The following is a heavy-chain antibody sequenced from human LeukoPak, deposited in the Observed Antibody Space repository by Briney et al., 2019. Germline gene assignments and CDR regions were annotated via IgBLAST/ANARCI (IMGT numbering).Heavy chain of an antibody. J-gene: IGHJ4*02. CDR2: ISSSGSTI. CDR3: ARTRSVPPPFDY. V-gene: IGHV3-48*03. Sequence: GGSLRLSCAASGFTFSSYEMKWVRQAPGKGLEWVSYISSSGSTIYYADSVKGRFTISRDNAKNSLYLQMNSLRAEDTAVYYCARTRSVPPPFDYWGQGTLVTVSS. CDR1: GFTFSSYE. D-gene: IGHD4-17*01.